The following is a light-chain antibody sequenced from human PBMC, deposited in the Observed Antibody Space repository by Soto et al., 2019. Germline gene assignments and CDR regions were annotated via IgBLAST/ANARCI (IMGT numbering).Light chain of an antibody. Sequence: QSVLTHPLSASASPWQRVTVACSGGSSNIGSNTVAWYQHLPGTAPPRLIFTAGQRPSGVPGRFSGSKSGTSASLAISGLQSEDEGDYYCSAWDNSLNGYVFGPGTKVTVL. CDR1: SSNIGSNT. CDR3: SAWDNSLNGYV. CDR2: TAG. V-gene: IGLV1-44*01. J-gene: IGLJ1*01.